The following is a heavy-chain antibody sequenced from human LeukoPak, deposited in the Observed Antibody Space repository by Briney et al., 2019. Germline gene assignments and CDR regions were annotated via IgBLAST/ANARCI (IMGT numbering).Heavy chain of an antibody. D-gene: IGHD3-10*01. J-gene: IGHJ1*01. CDR3: AREGAGFQH. CDR2: ITTAGYT. V-gene: IGHV3-53*01. Sequence: GGSLRLSCAASGFTASDNYMSWVRQAPGKGLEWVSVITTAGYTYYADSVKGRFTLSRDNSKNTLSLQMNSLRVDDTAVYYCAREGAGFQHWGQGTLVTVSS. CDR1: GFTASDNY.